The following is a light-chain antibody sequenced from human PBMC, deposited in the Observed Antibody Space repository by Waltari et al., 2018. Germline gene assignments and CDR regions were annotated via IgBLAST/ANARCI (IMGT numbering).Light chain of an antibody. CDR3: ASYTNTNTII. CDR2: DVT. V-gene: IGLV2-14*03. CDR1: INDIGYYNF. J-gene: IGLJ2*01. Sequence: QSALTQPASVSGSPGQSITISCTGTINDIGYYNFVSWYQQHHGKAPRLIIFDVTRRPSGVSHRFSGSKSGSAASMTISGLQAEDEADYYCASYTNTNTIIFGEGTKVAVL.